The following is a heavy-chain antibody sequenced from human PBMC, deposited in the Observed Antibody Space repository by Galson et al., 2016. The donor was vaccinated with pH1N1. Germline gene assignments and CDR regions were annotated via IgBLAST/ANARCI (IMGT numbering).Heavy chain of an antibody. J-gene: IGHJ3*02. CDR3: SKGGSLSLPHDAFDI. Sequence: LRLSCAASGFTFSSYAINWVRQAPGKGLGWVSVISGNGGNPYYADAVKGRLTISRDNSKNTLYLQMNSLRAEDTAIYYCSKGGSLSLPHDAFDIWGQGTMVTVSS. CDR2: ISGNGGNP. V-gene: IGHV3-23*01. CDR1: GFTFSSYA.